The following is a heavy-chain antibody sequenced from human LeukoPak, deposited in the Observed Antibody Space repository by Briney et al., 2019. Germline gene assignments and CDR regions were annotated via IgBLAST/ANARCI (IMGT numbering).Heavy chain of an antibody. CDR2: IYTSGST. J-gene: IGHJ3*02. Sequence: SETLSLTCTVSGGSISSYYWSWIRQPAGKGLEWIGRIYTSGSTNYNPSLKSRVTMSVDTSKNHCSLNLSSVTAAYTAVYYCARQSSYYGSGSYYVTGAFDIWGQGPMVTVSS. CDR3: ARQSSYYGSGSYYVTGAFDI. CDR1: GGSISSYY. V-gene: IGHV4-4*07. D-gene: IGHD3-10*01.